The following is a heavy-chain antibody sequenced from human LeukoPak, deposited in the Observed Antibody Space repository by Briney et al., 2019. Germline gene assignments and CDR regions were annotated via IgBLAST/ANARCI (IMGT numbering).Heavy chain of an antibody. Sequence: GGSLRLSCAASGFTFSSYAMSWVRQAPGKGLEWVSAISGSGGSTYYADSVKGRFTISRDNSKNTLYLQMNSQRAEDTAVYYCAKGYCSGGSCYNFDYWGQGTLVTVSS. CDR1: GFTFSSYA. CDR2: ISGSGGST. J-gene: IGHJ4*02. CDR3: AKGYCSGGSCYNFDY. D-gene: IGHD2-15*01. V-gene: IGHV3-23*01.